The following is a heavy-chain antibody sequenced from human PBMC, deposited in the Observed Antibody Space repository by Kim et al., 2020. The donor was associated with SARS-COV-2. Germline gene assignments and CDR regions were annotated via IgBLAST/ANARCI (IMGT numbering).Heavy chain of an antibody. CDR2: IIPIFGTA. D-gene: IGHD2-15*01. CDR3: ARDQSRAVAGYYYYYGMDV. J-gene: IGHJ6*02. Sequence: SVKVSCKASGGTFSSYAISWVRHAPGQGLEWMGGIIPIFGTANYAQKFQGRVTISADESTSTDYMVQSSLRSEETAVYYCARDQSRAVAGYYYYYGMDVWGQGTTVTVPS. V-gene: IGHV1-69*13. CDR1: GGTFSSYA.